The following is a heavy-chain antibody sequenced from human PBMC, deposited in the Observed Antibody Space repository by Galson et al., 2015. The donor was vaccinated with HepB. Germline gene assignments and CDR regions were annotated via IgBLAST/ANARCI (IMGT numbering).Heavy chain of an antibody. J-gene: IGHJ6*02. CDR3: ARGGTGTTSYYYYAMDV. Sequence: QSGAEVKKPGESLKVSCKASGYTFTSYYMHWVRQAPGQGLEWMGIINPRGGSTSYTQKFQGRVTMTRDTPTSTVYMELSSLRSEDTAVYYCARGGTGTTSYYYYAMDVWGQGTTVTVSS. D-gene: IGHD1-1*01. V-gene: IGHV1-46*01. CDR2: INPRGGST. CDR1: GYTFTSYY.